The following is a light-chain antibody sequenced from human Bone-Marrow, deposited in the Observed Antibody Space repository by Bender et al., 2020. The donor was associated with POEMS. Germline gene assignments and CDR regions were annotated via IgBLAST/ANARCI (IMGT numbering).Light chain of an antibody. J-gene: IGLJ3*02. CDR2: DED. V-gene: IGLV3-21*04. CDR1: DIGRKS. CDR3: QVWDSTTDHRV. Sequence: SYELTQPPSVSVAPGETARITCGGDDIGRKSVHWYQQKPGQAPVLVIYDEDDRPSGIPDRLSGSNSGNTATLTINRVEVGDEADYYCQVWDSTTDHRVFGGGTKLTAL.